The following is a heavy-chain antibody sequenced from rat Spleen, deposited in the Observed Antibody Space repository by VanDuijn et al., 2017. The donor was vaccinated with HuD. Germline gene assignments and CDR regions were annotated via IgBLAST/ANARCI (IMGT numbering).Heavy chain of an antibody. CDR2: VSPSGGTT. J-gene: IGHJ3*01. CDR3: ATAGSRGSSFAY. D-gene: IGHD1-3*01. Sequence: EVQLVESGGGLVQPGRSMKLSCAASGFTFSNYGMHWIRRAPTKGLEWVASVSPSGGTTYYPESVKGRFTIYRDNAKNTLDLQMGSLRSEDTATYYGATAGSRGSSFAYWGQGTLVTVSS. CDR1: GFTFSNYG. V-gene: IGHV5-19*01.